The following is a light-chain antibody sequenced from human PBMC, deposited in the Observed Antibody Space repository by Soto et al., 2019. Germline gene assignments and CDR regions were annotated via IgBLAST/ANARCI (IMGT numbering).Light chain of an antibody. CDR3: QQYNSYPYT. J-gene: IGKJ2*01. CDR2: KAS. Sequence: DIQMTQSPSTLSASVGDRVTITCRASQSISSWLAWYQQKPGKAPKLLIYKASSLASVVPSRFSGSGSGTEFTLTISSLQPDDFATYYCQQYNSYPYTFGQGTKLEIK. CDR1: QSISSW. V-gene: IGKV1-5*03.